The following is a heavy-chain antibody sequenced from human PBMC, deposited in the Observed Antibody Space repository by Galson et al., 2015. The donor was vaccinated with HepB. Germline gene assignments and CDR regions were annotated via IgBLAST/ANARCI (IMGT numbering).Heavy chain of an antibody. Sequence: SLRLSCAASGFTFSSFGMFWVRQAPGRGLEWVASILSDGNSEYYADSVRGRFTISRDNSKNTLYLQMNSLRAEDTAVYYCAKDLIAATIKWYFDDWGQGTLVTVSS. J-gene: IGHJ4*02. CDR2: ILSDGNSE. CDR1: GFTFSSFG. CDR3: AKDLIAATIKWYFDD. D-gene: IGHD5-12*01. V-gene: IGHV3-30*02.